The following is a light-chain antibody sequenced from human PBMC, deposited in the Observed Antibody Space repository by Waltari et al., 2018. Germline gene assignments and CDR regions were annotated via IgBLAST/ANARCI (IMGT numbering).Light chain of an antibody. CDR1: TKDLGTYDY. CDR3: SSYTTRNTYV. CDR2: EVT. J-gene: IGLJ1*01. Sequence: QSALTQPASVSGSPGQSITISCTGTTKDLGTYDYVSWYQQSPDKAPNLILYEVTTRPSGDSNRFSGSKSCKPASLTISTLQAEDEATYYCSSYTTRNTYVFGTGTEVTVL. V-gene: IGLV2-14*01.